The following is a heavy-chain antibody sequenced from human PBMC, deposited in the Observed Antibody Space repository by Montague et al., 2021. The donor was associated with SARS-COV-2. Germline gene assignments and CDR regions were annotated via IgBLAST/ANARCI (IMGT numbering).Heavy chain of an antibody. D-gene: IGHD5-12*01. J-gene: IGHJ4*02. V-gene: IGHV4-34*01. CDR1: NGSFSSYY. CDR2: ITPSGST. Sequence: SETLSLTCAVYNGSFSSYYWSWIRQPPGKGLEWIGGITPSGSTNHSPSLRSRVTLSVDTSKNQFSLDLSSLTAADTAVYYCARGPLRLKWLRPFDYWGQGTLVTVSS. CDR3: ARGPLRLKWLRPFDY.